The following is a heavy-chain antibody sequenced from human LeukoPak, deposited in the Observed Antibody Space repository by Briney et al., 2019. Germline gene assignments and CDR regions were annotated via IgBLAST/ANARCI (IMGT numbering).Heavy chain of an antibody. V-gene: IGHV1-18*01. CDR2: ISAYNGNT. CDR3: ARDHESMTTVTPLDY. Sequence: ASVKVSCKASGYTFTSYGISWVRQAPGQELEWMGWISAYNGNTNYAQKLHGRVTMTTDTSTSTAYMELRSLRSDDTAVYYCARDHESMTTVTPLDYWGQGTLVTVSS. D-gene: IGHD4-17*01. CDR1: GYTFTSYG. J-gene: IGHJ4*02.